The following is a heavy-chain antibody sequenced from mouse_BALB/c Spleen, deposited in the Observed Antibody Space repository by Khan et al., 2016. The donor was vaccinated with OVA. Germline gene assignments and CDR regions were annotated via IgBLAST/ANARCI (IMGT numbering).Heavy chain of an antibody. V-gene: IGHV2-6-1*01. D-gene: IGHD2-10*01. CDR2: IWSDGTK. J-gene: IGHJ4*01. CDR3: ARQPYYHDYIMDY. Sequence: QVQLKQSGPGLVAPSQSLSITCTISGFSLTDYGIHWVRQPSGKGLDGLVVIWSDGTKTYNSALKSRLSFSKDNSRSQVFLKMNSLQTYGTAMYYCARQPYYHDYIMDYWGQGTSVTVSS. CDR1: GFSLTDYG.